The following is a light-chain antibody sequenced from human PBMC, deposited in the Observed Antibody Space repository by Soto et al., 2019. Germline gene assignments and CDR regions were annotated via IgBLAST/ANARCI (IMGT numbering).Light chain of an antibody. J-gene: IGKJ1*01. CDR3: QQSGTSPWT. Sequence: DNVLTQSPDTLSVSPGDRATLSCRASRIIGHHYLAWYQQKPGQAPRLLIYATSARATGIPDRFSGSGSVTDFTLTITRLEPEDFAVYYCQQSGTSPWTFGQGTKVDIK. V-gene: IGKV3-20*01. CDR2: ATS. CDR1: RIIGHHY.